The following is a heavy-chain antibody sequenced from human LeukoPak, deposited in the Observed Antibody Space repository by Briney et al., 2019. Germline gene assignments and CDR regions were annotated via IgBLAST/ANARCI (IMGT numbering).Heavy chain of an antibody. V-gene: IGHV4-61*01. J-gene: IGHJ4*02. D-gene: IGHD3-9*01. CDR2: IYYSGST. CDR3: ARDGGDILTD. CDR1: GGSVSSGSYY. Sequence: SETLSLTCTVSGGSVSSGSYYWSWIRQPPGKGLEWIGYIYYSGSTNYNPSLKSRVTISLDTSKNQFSLKLSSVTAADTAVYYCARDGGDILTDWGQGTLVTVSS.